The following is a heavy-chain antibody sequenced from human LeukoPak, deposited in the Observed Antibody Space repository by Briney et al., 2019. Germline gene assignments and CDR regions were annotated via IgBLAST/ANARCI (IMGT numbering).Heavy chain of an antibody. CDR2: IYYSGST. D-gene: IGHD5-12*01. V-gene: IGHV4-59*01. CDR1: GGSISSYY. CDR3: ARVMRSGYDSPSFDY. Sequence: SETLSLTCNVYGGSISSYYWSWIRQPPGKGLEWIGYIYYSGSTNYNPSLKSRVTISVDTSKNQFSLKLSSVTAADTAVYYCARVMRSGYDSPSFDYWGQGTLVTVSS. J-gene: IGHJ4*02.